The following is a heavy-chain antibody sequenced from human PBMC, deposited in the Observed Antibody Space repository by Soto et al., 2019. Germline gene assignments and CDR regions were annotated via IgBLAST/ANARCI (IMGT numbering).Heavy chain of an antibody. J-gene: IGHJ4*02. CDR3: ATKFDIVATTDFDY. CDR2: FDPEDGET. V-gene: IGHV1-24*01. D-gene: IGHD5-12*01. CDR1: GYTLTELS. Sequence: ASVKVSCKVSGYTLTELSMHWVRQAPGKGLEWMGGFDPEDGETIYAQKFQGRVTMTEDTSTDTAYMELSSLRSEDTAVYYCATKFDIVATTDFDYWGQGTLVTVS.